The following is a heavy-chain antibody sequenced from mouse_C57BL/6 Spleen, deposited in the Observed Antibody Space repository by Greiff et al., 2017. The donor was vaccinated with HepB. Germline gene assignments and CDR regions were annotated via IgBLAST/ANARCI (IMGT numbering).Heavy chain of an antibody. Sequence: EADGGLVQPKGSLKLSCAASGFSFNTYAMNWVRQAPGKGLEWVARIRSKSNNYATYYADSVKDRFTISRDDSESMLYLQMNNLKTEDTAMYYCVSSSYSLYAMDYWGQGTSVTVSS. J-gene: IGHJ4*01. CDR3: VSSSYSLYAMDY. CDR2: IRSKSNNYAT. V-gene: IGHV10-1*01. CDR1: GFSFNTYA. D-gene: IGHD2-10*01.